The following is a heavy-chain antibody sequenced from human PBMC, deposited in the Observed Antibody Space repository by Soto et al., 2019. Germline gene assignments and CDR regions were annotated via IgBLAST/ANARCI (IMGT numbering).Heavy chain of an antibody. CDR2: ISYDGSNK. CDR1: GSTFSSYA. D-gene: IGHD5-18*01. V-gene: IGHV3-30-3*01. Sequence: QVQLVEAGGGVVQPGRSLRLSCAASGSTFSSYAMHWVRQAPGKGLEWVAFISYDGSNKYYADSVTGRFTISRDNSKNTVYLQLNSMRAEDTAVYYCARGDEHTYGNIFDQWGQGTLVTVSS. CDR3: ARGDEHTYGNIFDQ. J-gene: IGHJ4*02.